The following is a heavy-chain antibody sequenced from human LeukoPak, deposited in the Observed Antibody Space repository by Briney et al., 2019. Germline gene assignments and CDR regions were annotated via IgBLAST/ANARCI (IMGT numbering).Heavy chain of an antibody. CDR3: ARTSLGYCSRGTCYSTGYFDY. CDR1: NDSINSDNW. Sequence: SETLSLTCAVSNDSINSDNWRSWVRQPPGKGLEWIGEIYHSGSTNYNPSLKSRVTISLDKSKNQFSLNLNSVTAADTAVYYCARTSLGYCSRGTCYSTGYFDYWGQGTLVTVSS. CDR2: IYHSGST. D-gene: IGHD2-15*01. V-gene: IGHV4-4*02. J-gene: IGHJ4*02.